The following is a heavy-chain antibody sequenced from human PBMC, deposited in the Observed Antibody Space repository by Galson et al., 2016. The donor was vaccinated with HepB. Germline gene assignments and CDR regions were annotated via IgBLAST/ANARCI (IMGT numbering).Heavy chain of an antibody. J-gene: IGHJ5*01. CDR2: IGGSGGST. CDR3: ARDNCINAICYTGWFDS. D-gene: IGHD2-8*01. V-gene: IGHV3-23*01. Sequence: SLRLSCAASGFTFSSFAMSWVRQAPGKGLEWVSVIGGSGGSTYYADSVKGRFTISRDNSKSTLYLEMNSLRADDTAIYYCARDNCINAICYTGWFDSWGQGTLVTVSA. CDR1: GFTFSSFA.